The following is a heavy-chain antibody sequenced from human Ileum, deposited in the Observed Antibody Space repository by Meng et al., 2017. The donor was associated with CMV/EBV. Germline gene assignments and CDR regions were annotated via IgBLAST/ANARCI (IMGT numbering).Heavy chain of an antibody. J-gene: IGHJ4*02. CDR3: AKDRHPTSCWYFDY. CDR2: LPDDGTKK. Sequence: GGSLRLSCAASGFSLSKSGMHWVRQAPGKGLEWVSFLPDDGTKKYYADSVKGRFTISRDNSKNTLYLQMSSLRAEDTAVYYCAKDRHPTSCWYFDYWGQGTLVTVSS. D-gene: IGHD6-19*01. V-gene: IGHV3-30*02. CDR1: GFSLSKSG.